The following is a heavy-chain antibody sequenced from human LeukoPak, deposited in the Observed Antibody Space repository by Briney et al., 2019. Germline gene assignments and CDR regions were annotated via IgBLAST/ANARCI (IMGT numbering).Heavy chain of an antibody. Sequence: GGSLRLSCAASGFTFSTYGMNWVRQAPGKGLEWVSGISPSGDITYYADSVKGRFTVSRDNAKNSLYLQMNSLRAEDTAIYYCARDNYSGSRYFDHWGQGTLVTVSS. CDR2: ISPSGDIT. J-gene: IGHJ4*02. V-gene: IGHV3-48*04. CDR1: GFTFSTYG. CDR3: ARDNYSGSRYFDH. D-gene: IGHD1-26*01.